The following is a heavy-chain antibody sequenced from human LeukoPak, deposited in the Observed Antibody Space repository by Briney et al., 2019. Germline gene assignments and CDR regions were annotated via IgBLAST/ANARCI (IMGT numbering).Heavy chain of an antibody. CDR1: GGSISSGSYY. CDR2: IYTSGST. V-gene: IGHV4-61*02. Sequence: SETLSLTCTVSGGSISSGSYYWSWIRQPAGNGLEWIGRIYTSGSTNYNPSLKSRVTISVDTSKNQYSLKLSSVTAADTAVYYCARVPGPNWFDPWGQGTLVTVSS. J-gene: IGHJ5*02. CDR3: ARVPGPNWFDP.